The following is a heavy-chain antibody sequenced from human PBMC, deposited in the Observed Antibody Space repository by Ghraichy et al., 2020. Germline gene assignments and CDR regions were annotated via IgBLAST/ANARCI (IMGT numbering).Heavy chain of an antibody. V-gene: IGHV3-9*01. CDR2: ISRDSGVL. D-gene: IGHD5-18*01. Sequence: SLNISCAASGFTFDNHPMHWVRQAPGKGLEWVSGISRDSGVLAYTDSVKGRFTISRDNAKNSLHLQMNSLRTEDTAMYYCAKSAFSSGLSYFDYWGQGALVTVSS. CDR1: GFTFDNHP. J-gene: IGHJ4*02. CDR3: AKSAFSSGLSYFDY.